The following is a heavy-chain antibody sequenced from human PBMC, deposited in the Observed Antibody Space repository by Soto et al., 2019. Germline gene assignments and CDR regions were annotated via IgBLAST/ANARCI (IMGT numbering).Heavy chain of an antibody. V-gene: IGHV3-23*01. CDR3: AKDLMTSGWSYWYFDL. CDR2: ISGSGGST. CDR1: GFTFSSYA. D-gene: IGHD6-19*01. Sequence: GGSLRLSCAASGFTFSSYAMSWVRQAPGKGLEWVSAISGSGGSTYYADSVKGRFTISRDNSKNTLYLQMNSLRAEDTAVYYCAKDLMTSGWSYWYFDLWGRGTLVTVSS. J-gene: IGHJ2*01.